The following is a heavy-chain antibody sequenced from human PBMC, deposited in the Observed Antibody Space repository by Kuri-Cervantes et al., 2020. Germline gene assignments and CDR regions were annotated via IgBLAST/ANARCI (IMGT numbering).Heavy chain of an antibody. CDR2: ISSSGSTI. CDR1: GFTFSDYY. Sequence: GESLKISCAASGFTFSDYYMSWIRQAPGKGLEWVSYISSSGSTIYYADSVKGRFTISRDNSKNTLYLQMNSLRAEDTAVYYCAKVSYSSSWYKDAFDIWGQGTMVTVSS. D-gene: IGHD6-13*01. J-gene: IGHJ3*02. CDR3: AKVSYSSSWYKDAFDI. V-gene: IGHV3-11*01.